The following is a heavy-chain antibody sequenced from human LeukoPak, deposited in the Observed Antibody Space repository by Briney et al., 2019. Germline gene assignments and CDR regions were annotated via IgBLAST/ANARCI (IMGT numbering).Heavy chain of an antibody. CDR2: IYPGDSDT. J-gene: IGHJ4*02. D-gene: IGHD3-9*01. CDR3: ARRYYDILTGYTFDY. CDR1: GYSFTSYW. Sequence: GESLKISCKGSGYSFTSYWIGWVRQMPGKGLEWMGIIYPGDSDTRYSPSFQGQVTISADKSISTAYLQWSSLKASDTAMYYCARRYYDILTGYTFDYWGQGTLVTVSS. V-gene: IGHV5-51*01.